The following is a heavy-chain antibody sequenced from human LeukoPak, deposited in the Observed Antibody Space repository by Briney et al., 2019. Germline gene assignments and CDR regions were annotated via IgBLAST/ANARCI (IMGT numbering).Heavy chain of an antibody. V-gene: IGHV3-30*02. Sequence: GGSLRLSCAASGFTFSSFGMHWVRQAPGKGLEWVAFIQYDAGNRRYADSVKGRLTISRDNSKTTLYMQMNSLTAEDTAVYYCAKSFTGSYLDYFDYWGQGTLVTVSS. CDR1: GFTFSSFG. J-gene: IGHJ4*02. D-gene: IGHD1-26*01. CDR2: IQYDAGNR. CDR3: AKSFTGSYLDYFDY.